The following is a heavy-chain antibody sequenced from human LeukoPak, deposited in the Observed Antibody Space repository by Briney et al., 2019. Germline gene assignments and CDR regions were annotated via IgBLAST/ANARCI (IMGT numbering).Heavy chain of an antibody. CDR1: GFTFDDYA. Sequence: GGSLRLSCAASGFTFDDYAMHWVRQAPGKGLEGVSGISWNSGSIGYADSVKGRFTISRDNAKNSLYLQMNSLRAEDTALYYCAESSSSLEGGAFDIWGQGTMVTVSS. CDR3: AESSSSLEGGAFDI. CDR2: ISWNSGSI. D-gene: IGHD6-13*01. V-gene: IGHV3-9*01. J-gene: IGHJ3*02.